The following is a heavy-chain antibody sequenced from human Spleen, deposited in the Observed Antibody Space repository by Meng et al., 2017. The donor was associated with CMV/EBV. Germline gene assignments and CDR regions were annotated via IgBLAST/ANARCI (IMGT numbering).Heavy chain of an antibody. CDR3: AGRHRLRFRNAFEI. D-gene: IGHD3-3*01. V-gene: IGHV4-34*01. Sequence: AVYGGALSDYYWSWIRQSPGKGLEWIGEINHSGITNYSPSLKSRVTISLDTSKNQFSLRLSSVTAADTAVYYCAGRHRLRFRNAFEIWGQGTMVTVSS. CDR1: GGALSDYY. J-gene: IGHJ3*02. CDR2: INHSGIT.